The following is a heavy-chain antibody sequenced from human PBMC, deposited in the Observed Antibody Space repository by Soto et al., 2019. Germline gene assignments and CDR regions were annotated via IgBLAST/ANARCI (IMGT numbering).Heavy chain of an antibody. V-gene: IGHV3-33*01. D-gene: IGHD4-17*01. Sequence: QVQLVESGGGVVQPGRSLRLSCAASGFTFSSYGMHWVRQAPGKGLEWVAVIWYDGSNKYYADSVKGRFTISRDNSKNTLYLQMNSVGGEETGVYCCARDHDCGDYSYYYYGMDVWGQGTTVTVSS. J-gene: IGHJ6*02. CDR1: GFTFSSYG. CDR3: ARDHDCGDYSYYYYGMDV. CDR2: IWYDGSNK.